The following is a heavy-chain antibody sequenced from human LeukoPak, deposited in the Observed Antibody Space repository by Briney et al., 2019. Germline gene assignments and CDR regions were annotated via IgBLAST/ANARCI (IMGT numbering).Heavy chain of an antibody. CDR3: ARYLRTTGDYYMDV. D-gene: IGHD1-1*01. CDR2: IHYSGST. J-gene: IGHJ6*03. Sequence: SETLSLTCTVSGDSLSSYYWSWIRQPPGKGLEWIGYIHYSGSTNYNPSLKSRVTMSVDTSKNQFSLELNSVTAADMAVYYCARYLRTTGDYYMDVWGKGTTVIVSS. V-gene: IGHV4-59*01. CDR1: GDSLSSYY.